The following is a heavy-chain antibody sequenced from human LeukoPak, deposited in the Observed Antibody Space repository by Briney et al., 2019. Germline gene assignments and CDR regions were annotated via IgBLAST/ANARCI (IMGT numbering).Heavy chain of an antibody. Sequence: GGSLRLSCAASGFTCSDFYMTWIRQAPGKGLEWVSYISSSGRTMYYADSVMGRFTISGDNAKRSLYLQMNSLRAEDTAVYYCARLNSYAVWGQGTMVTVSS. V-gene: IGHV3-11*04. D-gene: IGHD5-18*01. CDR2: ISSSGRTM. J-gene: IGHJ3*01. CDR1: GFTCSDFY. CDR3: ARLNSYAV.